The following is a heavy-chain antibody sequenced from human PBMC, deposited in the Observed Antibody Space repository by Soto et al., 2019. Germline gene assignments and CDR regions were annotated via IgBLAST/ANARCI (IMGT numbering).Heavy chain of an antibody. CDR2: IYHSGST. D-gene: IGHD4-17*01. CDR3: ARAHYGDYGYGMDF. V-gene: IGHV4-59*12. J-gene: IGHJ6*02. CDR1: GGSLSNYY. Sequence: TSETLSLTCTVSGGSLSNYYWSWTRQPPGKGLEWIGYIYHSGSTSCNPSLKSRVTISVDRSKNQFSLKLSSVTAADTAVYYCARAHYGDYGYGMDFWGQGTTVTVSS.